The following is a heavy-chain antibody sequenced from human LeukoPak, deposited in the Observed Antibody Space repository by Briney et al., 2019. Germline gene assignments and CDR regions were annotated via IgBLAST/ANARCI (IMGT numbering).Heavy chain of an antibody. V-gene: IGHV4-39*01. CDR2: IYYSGST. CDR3: ARGYYDFWSEVYYYYYMDV. CDR1: GGSISSSSYY. J-gene: IGHJ6*03. D-gene: IGHD3-3*01. Sequence: SETLSLTCTVSGGSISSSSYYWGWIRQPPGKGLEWIGSIYYSGSTYYNPSLKSRVTISVDTSKNQFSLKLNSVTAADTAVYYCARGYYDFWSEVYYYYYMDVWGKGTTVTVSS.